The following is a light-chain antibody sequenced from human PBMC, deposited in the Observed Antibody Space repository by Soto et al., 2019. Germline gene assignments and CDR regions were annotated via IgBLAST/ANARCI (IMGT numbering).Light chain of an antibody. V-gene: IGLV2-23*01. CDR1: SSDVGSYNL. CDR2: EGS. CDR3: CSYAGSSTYV. Sequence: QYVLTQPASVSGSPGQSITISCTGTSSDVGSYNLVSWYQQHPGKAPKLMIYEGSKRPSGVSNRFSGSKSGNTASLTISGLQAEDEADYYCCSYAGSSTYVFGTGTRSPS. J-gene: IGLJ1*01.